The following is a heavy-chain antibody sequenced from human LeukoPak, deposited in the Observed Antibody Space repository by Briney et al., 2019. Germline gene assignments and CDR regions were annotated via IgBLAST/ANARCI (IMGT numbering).Heavy chain of an antibody. Sequence: RSLRLSCAASGFTFSSYAMHWVRQAPGKGLEWVAVISYDGSNKYYADSVKGRFTISRDNAKNSLYLQMNSLRAEDTAVYYCARDFTGVAGTPRDYYYYMDVWGKGTTVTVSS. CDR3: ARDFTGVAGTPRDYYYYMDV. D-gene: IGHD6-19*01. V-gene: IGHV3-30*04. CDR2: ISYDGSNK. CDR1: GFTFSSYA. J-gene: IGHJ6*03.